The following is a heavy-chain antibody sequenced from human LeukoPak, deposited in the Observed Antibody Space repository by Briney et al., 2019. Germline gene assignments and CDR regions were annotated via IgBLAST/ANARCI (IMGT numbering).Heavy chain of an antibody. Sequence: GGSLRLSCVASGFTFSGSAMDCVRQAPGKGLEWVSAISGVDGSTNYADSVKGRFTISRDDSKNTLYLQMNSLRAEDTAVYYCAKGLYYDFWSGEDYWGQGTLVTVSS. CDR1: GFTFSGSA. J-gene: IGHJ4*02. D-gene: IGHD3-3*01. CDR3: AKGLYYDFWSGEDY. V-gene: IGHV3-23*01. CDR2: ISGVDGST.